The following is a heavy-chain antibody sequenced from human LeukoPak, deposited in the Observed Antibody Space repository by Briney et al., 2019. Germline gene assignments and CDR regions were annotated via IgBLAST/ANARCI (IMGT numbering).Heavy chain of an antibody. J-gene: IGHJ3*02. CDR2: ISYDGTNK. V-gene: IGHV3-30-3*01. CDR1: GFTFSNYA. D-gene: IGHD3-22*01. CDR3: ARAPMSYDSSGFGGAFDI. Sequence: GSLRLSCAASGFTFSNYAMHWVRQAPGKGLEWVAVISYDGTNKYYADSVKGRFTISRDNSKNTMYLQMNSLRAEDTAMYYCARAPMSYDSSGFGGAFDIWGQGTMVTVSS.